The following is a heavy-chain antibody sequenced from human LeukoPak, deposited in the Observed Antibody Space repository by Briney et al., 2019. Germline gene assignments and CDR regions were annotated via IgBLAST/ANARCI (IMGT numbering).Heavy chain of an antibody. V-gene: IGHV3-48*04. CDR3: ARADYYGSPGHFGMDV. CDR2: IGGSGVTK. J-gene: IGHJ6*02. CDR1: GFTLSNSW. D-gene: IGHD3-10*01. Sequence: GGSLRLSCAGSGFTLSNSWMGWVRQAPGKGPEWISYIGGSGVTKRYADSVKGRFSISRDNAKNSLDLQMNSLRVEDTGVYYCARADYYGSPGHFGMDVWGRGTTVTVSS.